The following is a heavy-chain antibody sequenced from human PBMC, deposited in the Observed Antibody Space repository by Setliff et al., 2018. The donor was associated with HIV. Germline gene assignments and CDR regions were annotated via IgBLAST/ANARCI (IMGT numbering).Heavy chain of an antibody. J-gene: IGHJ4*02. Sequence: PGESLKISCQASGYSFTTLWIAWVRQMPGKGLEWMGMVFPDDSDTRYSPSFQGQVSMSADKSINTAYLQWSSLKALDTAVYYCARSMGFKATTRLDFWGPGTLVTVSS. CDR1: GYSFTTLW. V-gene: IGHV5-51*01. D-gene: IGHD3-10*01. CDR3: ARSMGFKATTRLDF. CDR2: VFPDDSDT.